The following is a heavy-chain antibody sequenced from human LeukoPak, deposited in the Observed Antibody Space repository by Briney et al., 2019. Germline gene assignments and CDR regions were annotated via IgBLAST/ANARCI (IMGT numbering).Heavy chain of an antibody. J-gene: IGHJ6*02. V-gene: IGHV3-33*01. CDR1: GFTFSSYG. CDR2: IWYDGSNK. CDR3: ARDRYYDILTSYYGMDV. Sequence: PGRSLRLSCAASGFTFSSYGMHWVRQAPGKGLEWVAVIWYDGSNKYYADSVKGRFTISRDNSKNTLYLQMNSLRAEDTAVYYCARDRYYDILTSYYGMDVWGQGTTVTVSS. D-gene: IGHD3-9*01.